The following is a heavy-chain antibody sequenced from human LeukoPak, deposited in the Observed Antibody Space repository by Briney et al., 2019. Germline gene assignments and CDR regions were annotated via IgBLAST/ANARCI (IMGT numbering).Heavy chain of an antibody. D-gene: IGHD2-2*01. V-gene: IGHV4-30-4*08. Sequence: TSQTLSLTCTVSGGSISSGDYYWSWIRQPPGKGLEWIGYIYYSGSTYYNPSLKSRVTISVDTSKNQFSLKLSSVIAADTAVYYCASIIVVVPAAIRDYYYMDVWGKGTTVTVSS. J-gene: IGHJ6*03. CDR2: IYYSGST. CDR3: ASIIVVVPAAIRDYYYMDV. CDR1: GGSISSGDYY.